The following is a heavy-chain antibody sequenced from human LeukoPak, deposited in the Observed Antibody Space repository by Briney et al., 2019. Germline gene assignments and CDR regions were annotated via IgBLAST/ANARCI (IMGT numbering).Heavy chain of an antibody. CDR2: ISSSSSLT. CDR3: ARAVGSSGRVYYFAY. D-gene: IGHD6-19*01. CDR1: GFIFSDYY. J-gene: IGHJ4*02. Sequence: GGSLRLSCAASGFIFSDYYMSWIRQAPGKGLECVSHISSSSSLTDYTDSVKGRFTISRDNAKSSLYLQMNSLRAEDTAVYHCARAVGSSGRVYYFAYWGQGTLVTVSS. V-gene: IGHV3-11*06.